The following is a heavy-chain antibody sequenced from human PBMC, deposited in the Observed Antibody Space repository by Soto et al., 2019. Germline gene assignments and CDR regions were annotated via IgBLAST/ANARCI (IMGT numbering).Heavy chain of an antibody. V-gene: IGHV3-23*01. J-gene: IGHJ4*02. CDR3: AKNQERELPRVIDF. CDR1: GLTFSNYA. Sequence: GGSLRLSCATSGLTFSNYAMSWVRQAPGGGLEWVSSMSGSSSTTYYADSVRGRFTVSRDRSKNTLYLQMSSLRAEDTALYYCAKNQERELPRVIDFWGQGTLVTVS. D-gene: IGHD1-7*01. CDR2: MSGSSSTT.